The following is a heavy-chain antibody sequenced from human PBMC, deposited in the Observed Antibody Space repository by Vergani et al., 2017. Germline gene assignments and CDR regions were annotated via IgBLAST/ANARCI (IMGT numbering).Heavy chain of an antibody. D-gene: IGHD4-17*01. CDR3: ARDPTTVTTGVYYFDY. Sequence: QVQLVQSGAEVKKPGASVKVSCKASGYTFTSYYMPWVRQAPGQGLEWMGIINPSGGSTSYAQKFQGRVTMTRDTSTSTVYMELSSLRSEDTAVYYCARDPTTVTTGVYYFDYWGQGTLVTVSS. V-gene: IGHV1-46*01. CDR1: GYTFTSYY. CDR2: INPSGGST. J-gene: IGHJ4*02.